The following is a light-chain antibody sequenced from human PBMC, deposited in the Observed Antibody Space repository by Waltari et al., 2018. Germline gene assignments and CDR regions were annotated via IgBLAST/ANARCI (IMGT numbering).Light chain of an antibody. V-gene: IGKV1-6*02. Sequence: AIQMTQSPSSLSASVGDRVTISCRASQGIGIDLGWYQQKPGTAPKLLIYAASTLQSGVPSRFSGSGSGTDFTLTISSLQPEDFATYYCLQDYKYPRTFGQGTKVEIK. J-gene: IGKJ1*01. CDR3: LQDYKYPRT. CDR1: QGIGID. CDR2: AAS.